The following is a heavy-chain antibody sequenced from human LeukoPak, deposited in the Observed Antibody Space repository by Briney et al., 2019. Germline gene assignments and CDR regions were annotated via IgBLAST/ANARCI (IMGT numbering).Heavy chain of an antibody. V-gene: IGHV3-30*18. CDR1: GFSFSSYG. CDR2: ISHDGQFK. CDR3: AKGPIPIHYYYGMDV. J-gene: IGHJ6*02. Sequence: GGPLRLSCAASGFSFSSYGLPWVRQAPGKGLEWVAVISHDGQFKYYADSVRGRFTVSRDNSNNTLYLQMTGLRPEDTAVYYCAKGPIPIHYYYGMDVWGQGTTVAVSS.